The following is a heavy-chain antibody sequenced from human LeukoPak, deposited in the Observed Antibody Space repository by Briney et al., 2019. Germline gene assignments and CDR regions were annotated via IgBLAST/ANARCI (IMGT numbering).Heavy chain of an antibody. J-gene: IGHJ4*02. V-gene: IGHV1-69*06. CDR1: GGTFSSYA. CDR2: IIPIFGTA. CDR3: GRGGGYCSSTSCPEFDY. D-gene: IGHD2-2*01. Sequence: GASVKVSCKASGGTFSSYAISWVRQAPGQGLEWMGGIIPIFGTANYAQKFQGRVTITADKSTSTAYMELSSLRSEDTAVYYCGRGGGYCSSTSCPEFDYWGQGTLVTVSS.